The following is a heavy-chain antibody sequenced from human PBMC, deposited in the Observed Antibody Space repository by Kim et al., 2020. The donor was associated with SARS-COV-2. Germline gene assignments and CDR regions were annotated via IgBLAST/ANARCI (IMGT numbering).Heavy chain of an antibody. Sequence: YADSVKGQFTISRDNAKNSLYLQMNSLRAEDTAVYYCARDLQQLGGDWFDPWGQGTLVTVSS. D-gene: IGHD1-1*01. CDR3: ARDLQQLGGDWFDP. V-gene: IGHV3-21*01. J-gene: IGHJ5*02.